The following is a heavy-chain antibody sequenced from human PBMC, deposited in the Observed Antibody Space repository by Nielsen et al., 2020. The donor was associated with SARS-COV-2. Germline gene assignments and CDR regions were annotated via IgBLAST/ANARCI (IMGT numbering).Heavy chain of an antibody. J-gene: IGHJ5*02. Sequence: GESLKISCKGPGYSFTSYWIGWVRQMPGKGLEWMGMIYPGDSDTKYSPSFQGQVTISADKSTGIAYLQWSSLKASDSATYYCARRTGYGDYAWFDPWGQGTQVTVSS. CDR1: GYSFTSYW. CDR3: ARRTGYGDYAWFDP. D-gene: IGHD4-17*01. CDR2: IYPGDSDT. V-gene: IGHV5-51*01.